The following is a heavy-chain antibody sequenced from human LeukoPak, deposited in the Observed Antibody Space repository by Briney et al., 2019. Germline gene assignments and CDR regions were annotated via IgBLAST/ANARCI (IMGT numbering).Heavy chain of an antibody. CDR3: ARGGEWELLPGDY. J-gene: IGHJ4*02. CDR1: GGSISSYY. Sequence: PSETLSLTCTVSGGSISSYYWSWIRQPPGKGLEWIGYIYYSGSTNYNPSLKSRVTISVDTSKSQFSLKLSSVTAADTAVYYCARGGEWELLPGDYWGQGTLVIVSS. V-gene: IGHV4-59*01. CDR2: IYYSGST. D-gene: IGHD1-26*01.